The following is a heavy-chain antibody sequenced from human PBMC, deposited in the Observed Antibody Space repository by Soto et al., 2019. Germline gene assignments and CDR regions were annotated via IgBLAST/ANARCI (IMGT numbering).Heavy chain of an antibody. V-gene: IGHV4-59*08. CDR1: GGSISSYY. D-gene: IGHD4-4*01. CDR3: AKLQYRNSYYHYYHLAV. J-gene: IGHJ6*03. CDR2: IYYSGST. Sequence: SETLSLTCTVSGGSISSYYWSWIRQPPGKGLEWIGYIYYSGSTNYNPSLKSRVTISVDTSKNQFSLKLSSVTAADTAVYYCAKLQYRNSYYHYYHLAVWGKGTTVTVSS.